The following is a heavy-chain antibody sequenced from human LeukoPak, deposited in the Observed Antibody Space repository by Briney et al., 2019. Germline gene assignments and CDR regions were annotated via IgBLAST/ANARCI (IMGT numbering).Heavy chain of an antibody. V-gene: IGHV1-69*04. Sequence: ASVKVSCKASGDIFSSFAISWVRQAPGQGLEWMGRIIPTIDITNYAQKFQDRVTITADKSTNTAYMELSSLTSEDTAMYYCARDLSIRFGQLTHEPLDYWGQGILVTVSS. CDR3: ARDLSIRFGQLTHEPLDY. D-gene: IGHD3-10*01. J-gene: IGHJ4*02. CDR1: GDIFSSFA. CDR2: IIPTIDIT.